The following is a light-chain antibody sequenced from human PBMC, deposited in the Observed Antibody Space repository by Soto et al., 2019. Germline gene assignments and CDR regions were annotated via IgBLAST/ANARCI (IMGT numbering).Light chain of an antibody. Sequence: DFQMTQSPSTLSSTVGDRVTITCRASQNIRSRLAWFQQKPGKAPKLLIYDASSLESGVPSRFSGSGSGTEFTLTISSLQPDDFATYYCQHYNSYSEAFGQRTKV. CDR1: QNIRSR. CDR2: DAS. CDR3: QHYNSYSEA. J-gene: IGKJ1*01. V-gene: IGKV1-5*01.